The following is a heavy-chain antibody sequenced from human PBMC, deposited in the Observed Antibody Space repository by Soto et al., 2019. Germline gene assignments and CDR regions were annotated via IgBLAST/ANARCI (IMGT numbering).Heavy chain of an antibody. V-gene: IGHV4-34*01. CDR2: INHSGST. CDR3: ARGRVVVITDYFDY. J-gene: IGHJ4*02. Sequence: NPSETLSLTCAVYGGSFSGYYWSWIRQPPGKGLEWIGEINHSGSTNYNPSLKSRVTISVDTSKNQFSLKLSSVTAADTAVYYCARGRVVVITDYFDYWGQGTLVTVSS. CDR1: GGSFSGYY. D-gene: IGHD3-22*01.